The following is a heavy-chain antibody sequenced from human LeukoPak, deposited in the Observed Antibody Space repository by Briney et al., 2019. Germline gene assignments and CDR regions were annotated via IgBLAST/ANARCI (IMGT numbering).Heavy chain of an antibody. V-gene: IGHV4-61*02. CDR3: ARVHVPAAHFDY. J-gene: IGHJ4*02. CDR1: GGSISSGSYY. CDR2: IYASGST. Sequence: PSETLSLTCTVSGGSISSGSYYWSWIRQPAGKGLKWIGRIYASGSTNYNPSLKSRVTISVDTSKNQFSLKLSSVTAADTAVYYCARVHVPAAHFDYWGQGTLVTVSS. D-gene: IGHD2-2*01.